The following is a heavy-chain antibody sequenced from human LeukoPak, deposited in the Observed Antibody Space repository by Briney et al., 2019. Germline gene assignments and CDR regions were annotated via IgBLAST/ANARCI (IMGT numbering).Heavy chain of an antibody. CDR2: IKHDGSEK. V-gene: IGHV3-7*01. Sequence: GSLRLSCAASGFTFSSYWMSWVRQAPGKGLEWVANIKHDGSEKYYVDSVKGRFTISRDNSKNTLYLQMNSLRVEDTAVYYCAREDTALVIAYWGQGTLVTVSS. D-gene: IGHD5-18*01. J-gene: IGHJ4*02. CDR3: AREDTALVIAY. CDR1: GFTFSSYW.